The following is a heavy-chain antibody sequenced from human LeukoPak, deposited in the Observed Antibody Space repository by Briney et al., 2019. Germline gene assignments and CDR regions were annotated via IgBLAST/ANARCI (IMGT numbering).Heavy chain of an antibody. V-gene: IGHV1-3*03. D-gene: IGHD4-11*01. J-gene: IGHJ4*02. CDR3: ARDRTVPNYYFDY. Sequence: ASVKVSCKASGYTFTSYAMHWVRQAPGQRLEWMGWINAGNGNTKYSQEFQGRVTITRDTSASTAYMELSSLRSEDMAVYYCARDRTVPNYYFDYWGQGTLVTVSS. CDR1: GYTFTSYA. CDR2: INAGNGNT.